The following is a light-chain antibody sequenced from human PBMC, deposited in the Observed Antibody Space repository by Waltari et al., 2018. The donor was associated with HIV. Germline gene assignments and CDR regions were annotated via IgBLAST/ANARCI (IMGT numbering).Light chain of an antibody. Sequence: QSVLTQPPSASGTPAQRATISCSGSSPTPARTSVYLYQHLPGTAPKLLIYRNNLRPSGVPDRFSGSKSGTSASLAISGRRSEDEADYYCVAWDDSLSVVFGGGTKLTVL. CDR1: SPTPARTS. V-gene: IGLV1-47*01. CDR3: VAWDDSLSVV. J-gene: IGLJ2*01. CDR2: RNN.